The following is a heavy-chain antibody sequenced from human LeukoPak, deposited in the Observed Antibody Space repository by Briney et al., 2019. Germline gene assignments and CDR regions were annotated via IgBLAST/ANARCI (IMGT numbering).Heavy chain of an antibody. D-gene: IGHD4-17*01. Sequence: GGSLRLSCAASGFTFSSYAMSWVRQAPGKGLEWVAVISYDGSNKYYADSVKGRFTISRDNSKNTLYLQMNTLRAEDTAVYYCARSSYGDYAFDIWGQGTMVTVSS. J-gene: IGHJ3*02. CDR2: ISYDGSNK. V-gene: IGHV3-30*04. CDR3: ARSSYGDYAFDI. CDR1: GFTFSSYA.